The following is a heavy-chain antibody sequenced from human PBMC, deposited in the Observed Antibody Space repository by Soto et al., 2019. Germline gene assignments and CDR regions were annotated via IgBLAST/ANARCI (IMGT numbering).Heavy chain of an antibody. J-gene: IGHJ1*01. CDR3: ASRATVTTTAEYFQH. D-gene: IGHD4-17*01. CDR2: IIPILGIA. CDR1: GGTFSSYT. V-gene: IGHV1-69*02. Sequence: ASVKVSCKASGGTFSSYTISWVRQAPGQGLEWMGRIIPILGIANYAQKFQGRVTITADKSTSTAYMELSSLRSEDTAVYYCASRATVTTTAEYFQHWGQGTLVTVSS.